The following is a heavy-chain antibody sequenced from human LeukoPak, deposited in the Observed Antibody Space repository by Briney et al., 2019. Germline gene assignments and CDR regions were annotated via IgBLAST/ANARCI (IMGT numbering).Heavy chain of an antibody. D-gene: IGHD2-15*01. V-gene: IGHV4-39*07. CDR3: ARELYCSGGSCSLGVFDI. J-gene: IGHJ3*02. CDR1: GGSISSSSYY. CDR2: IYHSGNT. Sequence: SETLSLTCTVSGGSISSSSYYWGWIRQPPGKGLEWIGSIYHSGNTYYNPSLKSRVTISVDTSKNQFSLNLSSVTAADTAVYYCARELYCSGGSCSLGVFDIWGQGTMVTVSS.